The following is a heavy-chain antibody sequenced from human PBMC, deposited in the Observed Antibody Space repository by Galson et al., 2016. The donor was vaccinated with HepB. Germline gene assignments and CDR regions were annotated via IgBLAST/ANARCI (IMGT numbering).Heavy chain of an antibody. CDR2: INQDGSDT. Sequence: SLRLSCAASKLPFSAFWMGWVRQAPGKGLEWVATINQDGSDTYYVASVKGRFTISRDNAKNSLYLQMSSLTAEDRAVYYYASLFHHTAQYWGQGTLVIVSS. D-gene: IGHD4-17*01. V-gene: IGHV3-7*01. J-gene: IGHJ4*02. CDR1: KLPFSAFW. CDR3: ASLFHHTAQY.